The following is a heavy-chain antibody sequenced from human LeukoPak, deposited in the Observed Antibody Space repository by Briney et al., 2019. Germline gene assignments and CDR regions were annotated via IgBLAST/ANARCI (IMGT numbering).Heavy chain of an antibody. J-gene: IGHJ6*04. V-gene: IGHV3-30-3*01. CDR2: ISYDGSNK. D-gene: IGHD2-2*02. Sequence: ALRLSCAASGFTFSSYAMHWVRQAPGKGLEWVAVISYDGSNKYYADSVKGRFTISRGNSKNTLYLQMNSLRAEDTAVYYCARPDIVVVPAAIRDVWGKGTTVTVSS. CDR1: GFTFSSYA. CDR3: ARPDIVVVPAAIRDV.